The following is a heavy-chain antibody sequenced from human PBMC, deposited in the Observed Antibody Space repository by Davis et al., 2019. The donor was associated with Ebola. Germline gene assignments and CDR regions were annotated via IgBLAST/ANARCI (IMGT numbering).Heavy chain of an antibody. Sequence: GGSLRLSCAASGFTVSSNYMSWVRQAPGKGLEWVSVIYSGGSTYYADSVKGRFTISRHNSKNTLYLQMNSLRAEDTAVYYCARELTVTTYYYYGMDVWGQGTTVTVSS. J-gene: IGHJ6*02. D-gene: IGHD4-17*01. CDR1: GFTVSSNY. CDR2: IYSGGST. CDR3: ARELTVTTYYYYGMDV. V-gene: IGHV3-53*01.